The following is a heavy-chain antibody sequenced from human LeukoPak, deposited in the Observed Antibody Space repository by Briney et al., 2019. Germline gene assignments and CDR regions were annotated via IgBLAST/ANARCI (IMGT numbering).Heavy chain of an antibody. CDR3: ARVSGYCSSTSCPPEFDI. Sequence: PSETLSLTCTVSGGSISSYYWSWIRQPAGKGLEWIGHIYTSGSTNYNPSLKSRVTMSVVTSKNQFSLKLSSVTAADTAVYYCARVSGYCSSTSCPPEFDIWGQGTMVTVSS. J-gene: IGHJ3*02. D-gene: IGHD2-2*01. CDR1: GGSISSYY. V-gene: IGHV4-4*07. CDR2: IYTSGST.